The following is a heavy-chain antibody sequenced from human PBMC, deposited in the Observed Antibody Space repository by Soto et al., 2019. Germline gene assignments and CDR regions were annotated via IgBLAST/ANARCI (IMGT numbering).Heavy chain of an antibody. D-gene: IGHD2-2*01. CDR2: IIPIFGTA. V-gene: IGHV1-69*06. CDR1: GGTFSSYA. J-gene: IGHJ6*02. CDR3: AKEGGGGVVVPAAMYYYYGMDV. Sequence: SVKVSCKASGGTFSSYAISWVRQAPGQGLEWMGGIIPIFGTANYAQKFRGRVTITADKSTSTAYMELSSLRSEDTAVYYCAKEGGGGVVVPAAMYYYYGMDVWGQGTTVTVSS.